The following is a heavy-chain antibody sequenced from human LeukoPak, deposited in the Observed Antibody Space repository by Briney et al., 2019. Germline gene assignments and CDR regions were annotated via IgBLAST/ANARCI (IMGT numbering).Heavy chain of an antibody. V-gene: IGHV3-30-3*01. CDR2: ISYDGSNK. Sequence: GGSLRLSCAASGFTFSSYAMHWVRQAPGKGLEWVAVISYDGSNKYYVDSVKGRFTISRDNSKNTLYLQMNSLRAEDTAVYYCARGRHQYNWFDPWGQGTLVTISS. J-gene: IGHJ5*02. CDR1: GFTFSSYA. CDR3: ARGRHQYNWFDP.